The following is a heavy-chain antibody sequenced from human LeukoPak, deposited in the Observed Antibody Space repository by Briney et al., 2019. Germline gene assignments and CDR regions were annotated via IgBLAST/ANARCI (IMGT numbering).Heavy chain of an antibody. CDR1: GYTFSSYI. D-gene: IGHD3-22*01. CDR2: ISVRSNYI. CDR3: VRLRRNSDTSGFYYYYDF. Sequence: GGSLRLSCLASGYTFSSYIINWVRQAPGKGLEWVSSISVRSNYIYYADSVRGRFRISRDDARDSLYLQMNSLRAEDTAVYYCVRLRRNSDTSGFYYYYDFWGQGTLVTVSS. J-gene: IGHJ4*02. V-gene: IGHV3-21*01.